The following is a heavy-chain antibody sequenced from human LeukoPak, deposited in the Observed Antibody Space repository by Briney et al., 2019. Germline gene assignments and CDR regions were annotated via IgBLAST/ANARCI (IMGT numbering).Heavy chain of an antibody. J-gene: IGHJ4*02. Sequence: GGSLRLSCAASGFTVSRNYMSWVRQAPGKGLEWVSVIYSGGSTYYADSVKGRFTISRDNSKNTLYLQMNSLRAEDTAVYYCAKDLPGWLPFDYWGQGTLVTVSS. CDR1: GFTVSRNY. V-gene: IGHV3-66*01. CDR3: AKDLPGWLPFDY. D-gene: IGHD6-19*01. CDR2: IYSGGST.